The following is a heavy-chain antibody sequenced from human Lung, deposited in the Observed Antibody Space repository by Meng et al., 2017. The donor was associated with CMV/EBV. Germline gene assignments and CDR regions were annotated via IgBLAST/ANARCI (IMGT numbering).Heavy chain of an antibody. Sequence: ASAMVFCKASGYPFTNNYIHWVRQDPGQGLQWMGRIRTNSGATTYAQNFQGRVTMTSNSSASTDYMELSRLTFDDAAIYFCARGGCICMLEACVDYWGQRSLVTVSS. CDR3: ARGGCICMLEACVDY. J-gene: IGHJ4*02. D-gene: IGHD2-8*01. CDR2: IRTNSGAT. CDR1: GYPFTNNY. V-gene: IGHV1-2*02.